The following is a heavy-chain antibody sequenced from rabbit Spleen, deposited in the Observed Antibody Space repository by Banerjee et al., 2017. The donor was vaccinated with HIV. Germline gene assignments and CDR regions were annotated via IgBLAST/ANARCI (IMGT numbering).Heavy chain of an antibody. J-gene: IGHJ4*01. V-gene: IGHV1S7*01. CDR3: ARDSAFFYGGYGYGADL. CDR2: IYPITETT. D-gene: IGHD6-1*01. Sequence: QVEESGGRLVQPGGSLTLSCKAFGFTISGYWMNWVRQAPGKGLEWIGIIYPITETTYYANWVNGRFTISTDNAQHTVDLQMTSLTAADTATYFCARDSAFFYGGYGYGADLWGPGTLVTVS. CDR1: GFTISGYW.